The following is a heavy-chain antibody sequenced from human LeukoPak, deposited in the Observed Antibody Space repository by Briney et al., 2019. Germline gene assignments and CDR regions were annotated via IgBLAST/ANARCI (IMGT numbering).Heavy chain of an antibody. CDR3: ARHVWLGPFDI. V-gene: IGHV4-59*08. D-gene: IGHD3-16*01. J-gene: IGHJ3*02. CDR1: GGSIRSYY. CDR2: IYSSGTT. Sequence: PSETLSLTCTVSGGSIRSYYWSWIRQPPGKGLEWIGYIYSSGTTYYNPSLKSRVTISLDTSKTQFSLKLGSVTAADTAIYYCARHVWLGPFDIWGQGSMVTVSS.